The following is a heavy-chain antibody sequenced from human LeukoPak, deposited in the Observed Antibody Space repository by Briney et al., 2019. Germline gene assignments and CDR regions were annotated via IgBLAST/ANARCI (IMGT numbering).Heavy chain of an antibody. J-gene: IGHJ4*02. Sequence: ASVKVSCKASGGTFSSYAISWVRQAPGQGLEWMGGIIPIFGTANYAQKFQGRVTITADESTSTAYMELSSLRSEDTAVYYCARRGRGYYYGSGAGYFDYWGQGTLVTVSS. CDR2: IIPIFGTA. D-gene: IGHD3-10*01. CDR1: GGTFSSYA. V-gene: IGHV1-69*13. CDR3: ARRGRGYYYGSGAGYFDY.